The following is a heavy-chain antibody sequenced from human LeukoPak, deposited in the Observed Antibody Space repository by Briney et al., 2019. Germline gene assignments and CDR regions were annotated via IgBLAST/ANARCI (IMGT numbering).Heavy chain of an antibody. J-gene: IGHJ4*02. CDR3: TRDGPYSDGSGSYFDY. V-gene: IGHV1-69*04. D-gene: IGHD3-10*01. CDR2: IIPILGIA. CDR1: GGTFSSYA. Sequence: GSSVKVSCKASGGTFSSYAISWVRQAPGQGLEWMGGIIPILGIANYAQKFQGRVTITADKSTSTAYMELSSLRSDDTAVYYCTRDGPYSDGSGSYFDYWGQGTLVTVSS.